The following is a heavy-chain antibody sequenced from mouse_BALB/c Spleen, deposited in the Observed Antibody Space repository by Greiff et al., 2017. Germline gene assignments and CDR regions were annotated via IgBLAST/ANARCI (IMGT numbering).Heavy chain of an antibody. D-gene: IGHD2-4*01. CDR2: ILPGSGST. J-gene: IGHJ1*01. CDR3: ARLITIPYWYFDV. CDR1: GYTFSSYW. V-gene: IGHV1-9*01. Sequence: VQLQQSGAELMKPGASVKISCKATGYTFSSYWIEWVKQRPGHGLEWIGEILPGSGSTNYNEKFKGKATFTADTSSNTAYMQLSSLTSEDSAVYYCARLITIPYWYFDVWGAGTTVTVSS.